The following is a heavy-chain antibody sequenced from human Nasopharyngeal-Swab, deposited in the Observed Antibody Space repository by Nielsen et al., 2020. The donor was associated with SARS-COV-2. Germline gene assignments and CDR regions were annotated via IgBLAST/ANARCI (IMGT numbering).Heavy chain of an antibody. CDR1: GFTLSIYA. D-gene: IGHD3-10*01. CDR3: AKDRYSGSGSYKYYYFCYGMDV. V-gene: IGHV3-23*01. Sequence: GGSLRLSCAASGFTLSIYAMTWVRQAPGKGLEGVSTISGSGDTTYYADSVKGRFTISRDNSKNTLYLQMNSLRAEDTAIYYCAKDRYSGSGSYKYYYFCYGMDVWGQGTTVTVSS. J-gene: IGHJ6*02. CDR2: ISGSGDTT.